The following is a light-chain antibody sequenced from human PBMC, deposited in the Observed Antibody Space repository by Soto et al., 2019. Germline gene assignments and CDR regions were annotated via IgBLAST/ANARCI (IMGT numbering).Light chain of an antibody. Sequence: QSALTQPRAVSGSPGQSVTISCTGTSSDVGGYNDVSWYQQYPGKAPKLMIYDVSKRPSGVPDRSSGSKSGNTASLTVSGLQADDEAEYYCCSYAGSVIFGGGTKVTVL. CDR1: SSDVGGYND. CDR3: CSYAGSVI. V-gene: IGLV2-11*01. J-gene: IGLJ2*01. CDR2: DVS.